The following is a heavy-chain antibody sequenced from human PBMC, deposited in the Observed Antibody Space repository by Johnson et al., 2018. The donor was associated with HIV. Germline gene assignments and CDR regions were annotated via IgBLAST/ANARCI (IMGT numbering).Heavy chain of an antibody. CDR3: AREGQEVNDAFDI. V-gene: IGHV3-30*02. CDR2: IRYDGSNK. Sequence: QVQLVESGGGLVQPGGSLRLSCAAFGFTFSSYAMNWVRQAPGKGLEWVAFIRYDGSNKYYADSVKGRFTISRDNSKKNLYLQMNSLRAEDKAVYYCAREGQEVNDAFDIWGQGTMVTVSS. J-gene: IGHJ3*02. CDR1: GFTFSSYA.